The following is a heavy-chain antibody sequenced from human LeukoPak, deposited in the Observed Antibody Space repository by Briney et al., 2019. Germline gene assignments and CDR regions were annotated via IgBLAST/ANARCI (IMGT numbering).Heavy chain of an antibody. Sequence: PGGSLRLSCAASGFTFSNYWMSWVRQAPGKGLEWVANIKQDGSDKNYVDSVKGRFTLSRDNAKNSLYLQMNSLRAEDTAVYYCARDHYYDSSGYLDYWGQGTLVTVSS. CDR3: ARDHYYDSSGYLDY. D-gene: IGHD3-22*01. CDR1: GFTFSNYW. CDR2: IKQDGSDK. V-gene: IGHV3-7*01. J-gene: IGHJ4*02.